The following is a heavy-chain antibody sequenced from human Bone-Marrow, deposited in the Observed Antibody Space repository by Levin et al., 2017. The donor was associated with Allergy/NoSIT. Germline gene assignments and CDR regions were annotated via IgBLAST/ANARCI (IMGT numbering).Heavy chain of an antibody. Sequence: SETLSLTCTVSDGSISSSSYYWGWIRQPPGKGLECIATIYYDGSTYYSPSLKSRVTISVDTSKNQFSLRLNSVTAADTAVYYCARRQQQGFAFDVWGQGTMVTVSS. V-gene: IGHV4-39*01. CDR1: DGSISSSSYY. J-gene: IGHJ3*01. D-gene: IGHD6-13*01. CDR2: IYYDGST. CDR3: ARRQQQGFAFDV.